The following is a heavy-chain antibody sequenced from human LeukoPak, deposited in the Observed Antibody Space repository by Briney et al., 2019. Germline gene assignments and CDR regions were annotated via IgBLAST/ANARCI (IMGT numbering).Heavy chain of an antibody. D-gene: IGHD4-11*01. J-gene: IGHJ4*02. CDR2: IWSDGTNQ. CDR1: GFTFSHYG. V-gene: IGHV3-33*01. CDR3: ARDAQRGFDYSNSLQY. Sequence: GGSLRLSCATSGFTFSHYGMHWVRQAPGKGLEWVAVIWSDGTNQFYADSVKGRFTISRDSSKTVYLQMNSLRAEDTAVYFCARDAQRGFDYSNSLQYWGQGTLVTVSS.